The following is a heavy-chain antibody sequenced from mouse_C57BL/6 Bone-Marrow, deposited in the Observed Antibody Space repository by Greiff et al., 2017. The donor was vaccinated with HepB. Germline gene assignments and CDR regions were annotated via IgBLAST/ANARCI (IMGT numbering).Heavy chain of an antibody. CDR2: IDPSDSYT. J-gene: IGHJ3*01. CDR1: GYTFTSYW. CDR3: AYYSNSFFAY. D-gene: IGHD2-5*01. Sequence: QVQLQQPGAELVKPGASVKLSCKASGYTFTSYWLQWVKQRPGQGLEWIGEIDPSDSYTNYNQKFKGKATLTVDTSSSTAYMQISSLTSEDSAVYYCAYYSNSFFAYWGQGTLVTVSA. V-gene: IGHV1-50*01.